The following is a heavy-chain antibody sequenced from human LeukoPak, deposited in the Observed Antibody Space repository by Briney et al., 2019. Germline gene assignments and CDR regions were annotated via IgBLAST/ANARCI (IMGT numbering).Heavy chain of an antibody. Sequence: SETLSLTCTVSGYSISSGYYWGWIRQPPGKGLEWIGSIYHSGSTYYNPSLKGRVTISVDTSKNQFSLKLSSVTAADTAVYYCARVAAAGISEGGWFDPWGQGTLVTVSS. CDR3: ARVAAAGISEGGWFDP. CDR2: IYHSGST. CDR1: GYSISSGYY. V-gene: IGHV4-38-2*02. D-gene: IGHD6-13*01. J-gene: IGHJ5*02.